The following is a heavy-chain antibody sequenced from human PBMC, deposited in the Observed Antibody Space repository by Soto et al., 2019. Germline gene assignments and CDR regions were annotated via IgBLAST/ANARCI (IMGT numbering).Heavy chain of an antibody. CDR2: IYYSGST. CDR3: ARRVWYYCGMDV. Sequence: SETLSLNCTVSVGSLSSYYWRWLRQPPGKGLEWIWYIYYSGSTNYNPSLKSRVTISVYTSKNQFSLKLSSVTAADTAVYYCARRVWYYCGMDVWGQGTTVTVSS. D-gene: IGHD2-21*01. J-gene: IGHJ6*02. CDR1: VGSLSSYY. V-gene: IGHV4-59*01.